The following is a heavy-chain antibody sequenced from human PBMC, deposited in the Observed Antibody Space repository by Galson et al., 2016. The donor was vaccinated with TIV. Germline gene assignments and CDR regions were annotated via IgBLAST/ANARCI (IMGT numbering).Heavy chain of an antibody. D-gene: IGHD3-22*01. CDR3: AKSGDSRSIDS. J-gene: IGHJ4*02. V-gene: IGHV3-30*18. Sequence: SLRLSCAASGFTFSHFGMHWVRQSPGKGLEWLAVILYDGGSQFYADSVEGRFAISRDNSKNTLYLQMNSLGAEDTALYYCAKSGDSRSIDSWGQGTLVIVSS. CDR2: ILYDGGSQ. CDR1: GFTFSHFG.